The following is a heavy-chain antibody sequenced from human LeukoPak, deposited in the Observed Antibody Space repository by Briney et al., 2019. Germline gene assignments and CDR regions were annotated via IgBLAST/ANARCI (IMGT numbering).Heavy chain of an antibody. V-gene: IGHV4-39*07. CDR1: GGSISSSSYY. J-gene: IGHJ6*03. CDR3: ARVYNFDWFYYYMDV. D-gene: IGHD3-9*01. Sequence: SETLSLTCTVSGGSISSSSYYWGWIRQPPGKGLEWIGSIYHSGSTYYNPSLKSRVTISVDTSKNQFSLKLSSVTAADTAVYYCARVYNFDWFYYYMDVWGKGTTVTVSS. CDR2: IYHSGST.